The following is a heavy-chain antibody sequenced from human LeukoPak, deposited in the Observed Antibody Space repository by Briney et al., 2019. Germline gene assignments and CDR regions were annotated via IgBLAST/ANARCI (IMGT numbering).Heavy chain of an antibody. D-gene: IGHD3-10*01. CDR1: GFTFSSYA. Sequence: GGSLRLSCAASGFTFSSYAMHWVRQAPGKGLEWVAVISYDGSNKYYADSVKGRFTISRDNSKNTLYLQMNSLRAEDTAVYYCARAPSLLWFGESLYGMDVWGQGTTVTVSS. CDR3: ARAPSLLWFGESLYGMDV. J-gene: IGHJ6*02. V-gene: IGHV3-30-3*01. CDR2: ISYDGSNK.